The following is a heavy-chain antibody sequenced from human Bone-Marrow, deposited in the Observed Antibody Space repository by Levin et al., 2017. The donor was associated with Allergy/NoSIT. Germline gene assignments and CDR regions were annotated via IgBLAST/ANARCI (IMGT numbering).Heavy chain of an antibody. J-gene: IGHJ6*03. CDR3: SRWITVVDFFYYYYMDV. D-gene: IGHD3-16*01. V-gene: IGHV3-49*04. CDR2: IRNKAYGGTT. CDR1: GFIFGDYG. Sequence: GGSLRLSCTASGFIFGDYGFSWVRQAPGKGLEWVAFIRNKAYGGTTEYAAPVKGRFTISRDDSKSIAYLQMTGLGTEDTAVDYYSRWITVVDFFYYYYMDVWGEGTTVTVSS.